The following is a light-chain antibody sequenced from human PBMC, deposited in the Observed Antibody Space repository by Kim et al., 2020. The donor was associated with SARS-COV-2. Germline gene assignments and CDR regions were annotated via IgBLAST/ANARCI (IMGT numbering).Light chain of an antibody. V-gene: IGLV4-69*01. J-gene: IGLJ1*01. CDR2: LNSDGSH. Sequence: QLVLTQSPSASASLGASVKLTCTLSSGHSSYAIAWHQQQPDKGPRFLMKLNSDGSHNKGDGIPDRFSGSSSGAERYLTISSLQSEDEADYYCQTWDTGIRVFGAATKDTVL. CDR1: SGHSSYA. CDR3: QTWDTGIRV.